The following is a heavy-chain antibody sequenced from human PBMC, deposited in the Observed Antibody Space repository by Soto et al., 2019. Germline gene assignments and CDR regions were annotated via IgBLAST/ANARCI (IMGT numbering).Heavy chain of an antibody. CDR2: IGTAGDT. D-gene: IGHD3-22*01. Sequence: PGGSLRLSCAASGFTFSSYDMHWVRQATGKGLEWVSAIGTAGDTYYPGSVKGRFTISRENAKNSLYLQMNSLRAEDTAVYYCARVLYDSSGSYYFDYWGQGTLVTVSS. J-gene: IGHJ4*02. CDR1: GFTFSSYD. V-gene: IGHV3-13*01. CDR3: ARVLYDSSGSYYFDY.